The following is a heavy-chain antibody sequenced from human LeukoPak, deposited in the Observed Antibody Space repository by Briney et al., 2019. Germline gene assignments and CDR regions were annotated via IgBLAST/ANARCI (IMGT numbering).Heavy chain of an antibody. CDR2: IYYSGST. V-gene: IGHV4-39*02. CDR3: AREGSTTVTTDY. J-gene: IGHJ4*02. CDR1: GGSISSSSYY. D-gene: IGHD4-17*01. Sequence: SETLSLTCTVSGGSISSSSYYWGWIRQPPGKGLEWIGSIYYSGSTYYNPSLKSRVTISVDTSKNQFSLKLSSVTAADTAVYYCAREGSTTVTTDYWGQGTLVTVSS.